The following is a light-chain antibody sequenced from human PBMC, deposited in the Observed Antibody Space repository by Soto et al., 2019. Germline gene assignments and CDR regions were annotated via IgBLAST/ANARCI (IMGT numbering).Light chain of an antibody. CDR3: TSYTRDTALV. J-gene: IGLJ1*01. CDR2: EVS. V-gene: IGLV2-14*01. CDR1: SSDVGTYNY. Sequence: QSALTRPASVSGSPGQSITISCTGTSSDVGTYNYVSWCQHHPGKAPKLIIYEVSNRPSGVSNRFSGSKSGSTASLTISGLQAEDEADYHCTSYTRDTALVFGTGTKVTVL.